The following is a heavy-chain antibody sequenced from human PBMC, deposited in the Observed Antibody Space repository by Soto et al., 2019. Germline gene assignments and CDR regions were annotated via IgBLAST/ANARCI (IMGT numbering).Heavy chain of an antibody. CDR1: GFTFSNYA. J-gene: IGHJ6*02. CDR2: ISGSRDTT. D-gene: IGHD3-3*01. V-gene: IGHV3-23*01. CDR3: AKDLWSGPSRYYYGMDV. Sequence: EAQLLESGGGLVQPGGSLRLSCAASGFTFSNYAMSWVRQAPGKGLEWVSAISGSRDTTSYADSVKGRFTISRDNFKNTLYLQMNSLRAEDTAVYYCAKDLWSGPSRYYYGMDVWGQGTTVTVSS.